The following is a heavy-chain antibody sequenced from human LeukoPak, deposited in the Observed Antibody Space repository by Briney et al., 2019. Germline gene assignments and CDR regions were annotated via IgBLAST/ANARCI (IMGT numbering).Heavy chain of an antibody. CDR2: VYYSGST. CDR3: ARQDGSGSARWFDP. Sequence: SETLSLTCTVSGGSISSSSYYWVWIRQPPGKGLEWLGSVYYSGSTYYNPSLKSRVTISVDTSKNQFSLKLTSVTAADTAVYYCARQDGSGSARWFDPWGQGTLVTVSS. CDR1: GGSISSSSYY. D-gene: IGHD3-10*01. J-gene: IGHJ5*02. V-gene: IGHV4-39*01.